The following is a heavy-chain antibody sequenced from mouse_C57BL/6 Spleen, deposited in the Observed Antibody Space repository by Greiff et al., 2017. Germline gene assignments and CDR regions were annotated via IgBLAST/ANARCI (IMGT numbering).Heavy chain of an antibody. V-gene: IGHV3-8*01. Sequence: EVQRVESGPGLVKPSQTLSLTCSATGYSFTSDYWNWIRKFPGNKLEYIGYISYSGGTYYNPSLKSRISITRDTSTNQYYLQLHTMTTEDTAAYYCARNQGLAKSWYFDVWGTGTTVTVSS. CDR2: ISYSGGT. CDR3: ARNQGLAKSWYFDV. J-gene: IGHJ1*03. CDR1: GYSFTSDY. D-gene: IGHD1-1*01.